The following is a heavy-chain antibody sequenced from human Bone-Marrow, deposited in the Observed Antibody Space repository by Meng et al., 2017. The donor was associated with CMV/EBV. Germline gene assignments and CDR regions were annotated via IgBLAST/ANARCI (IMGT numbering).Heavy chain of an antibody. Sequence: GESLKIPCAASGFTFSNYAMSWVRQAPGKGLEWVSVIYPDGSTTFYADSVKGRFTTLRANSKNTLYLQMNSLRDGDTAVYYCTKDDNGYTGEGVYWGQGTLVTVSS. CDR2: IYPDGSTT. V-gene: IGHV3-23*03. CDR3: TKDDNGYTGEGVY. D-gene: IGHD3-16*01. CDR1: GFTFSNYA. J-gene: IGHJ4*02.